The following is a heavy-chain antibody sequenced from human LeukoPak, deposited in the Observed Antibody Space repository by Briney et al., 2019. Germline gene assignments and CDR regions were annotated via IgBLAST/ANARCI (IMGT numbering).Heavy chain of an antibody. V-gene: IGHV4-59*01. CDR2: IYYRGST. CDR1: GGSISSYC. Sequence: SETLSLTCTVSGGSISSYCWSWLRQPPGKGLEWIGYIYYRGSTNYNPSLKSRVTISVDTSKNQFSLKLSSVTAADTAVYYCARGGGRFYYYYYYMDVWGKGTTVTVSS. D-gene: IGHD3-16*01. J-gene: IGHJ6*03. CDR3: ARGGGRFYYYYYYMDV.